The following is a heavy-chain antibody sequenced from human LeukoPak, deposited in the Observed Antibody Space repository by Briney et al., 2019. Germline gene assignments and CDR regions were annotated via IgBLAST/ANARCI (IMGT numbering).Heavy chain of an antibody. Sequence: PLETLSLTCTVSGYSISSGYYWGWIRQPPGKGLEWIGSIYHSGSTYYNPSLKSRVTISVDTSKNKFSLKLSSVTAADTAVYYCARDQEVGATQIDYWGQGTLVTVSS. CDR2: IYHSGST. CDR3: ARDQEVGATQIDY. CDR1: GYSISSGYY. V-gene: IGHV4-38-2*02. J-gene: IGHJ4*02. D-gene: IGHD1-26*01.